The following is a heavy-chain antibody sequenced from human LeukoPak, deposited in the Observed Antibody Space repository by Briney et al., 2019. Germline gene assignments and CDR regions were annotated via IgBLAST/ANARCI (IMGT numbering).Heavy chain of an antibody. J-gene: IGHJ4*02. CDR1: GFIFDSVG. V-gene: IGHV3-23*01. CDR3: AKDREILLWFGESAQYFDY. CDR2: ISQFGDRT. Sequence: GGSLRLSCAASGFIFDSVGMNWVRQAPGKGLEWVSSISQFGDRTYYADSVKGRFTISRDNSKNTLYLQMNSLRAEDTALYYCAKDREILLWFGESAQYFDYWGQGTLVTVSS. D-gene: IGHD3-10*01.